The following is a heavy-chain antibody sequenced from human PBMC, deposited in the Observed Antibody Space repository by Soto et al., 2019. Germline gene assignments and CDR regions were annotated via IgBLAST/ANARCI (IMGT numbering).Heavy chain of an antibody. V-gene: IGHV3-23*01. CDR2: IRGSGTKT. Sequence: GGSLRLSCAASGFTFSSHAMSWVRQAPGKGLEWVSAIRGSGTKTYYADSVKGRFTISRDNSKNTLFLQMNNLGAEDTAVYYCAREYIAVAAASAWGQGTLVTVSS. CDR1: GFTFSSHA. CDR3: AREYIAVAAASA. D-gene: IGHD6-19*01. J-gene: IGHJ5*02.